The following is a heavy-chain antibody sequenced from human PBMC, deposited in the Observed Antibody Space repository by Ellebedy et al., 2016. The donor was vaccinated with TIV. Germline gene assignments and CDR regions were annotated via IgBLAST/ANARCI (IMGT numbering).Heavy chain of an antibody. V-gene: IGHV1-24*01. CDR2: FDPEDVKT. CDR3: ATVKTVTMIVVVPYPFDL. D-gene: IGHD3-22*01. CDR1: GYRLTDLS. J-gene: IGHJ3*01. Sequence: AASVKVSCKVSGYRLTDLSMHWARQDPGKGLEWMGGFDPEDVKTIYAQKFQGRVTVTEDTSTDTACMELSSLRSEDTAVYYCATVKTVTMIVVVPYPFDLWGQGTMVTVSS.